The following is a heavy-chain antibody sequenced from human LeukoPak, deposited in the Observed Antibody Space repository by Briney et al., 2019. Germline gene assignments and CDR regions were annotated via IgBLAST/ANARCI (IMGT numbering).Heavy chain of an antibody. CDR1: GFTFSGYE. D-gene: IGHD4/OR15-4a*01. CDR2: IGSSGNSK. J-gene: IGHJ4*02. CDR3: ARNEYGDY. V-gene: IGHV3-48*03. Sequence: GRSLRLSCTASGFTFSGYEMNWVRQAPGKGLEWVSYIGSSGNSKYYADSVKGRFTVSRDNAQNSLYLQMSSLRAEDTAVYYCARNEYGDYWGQGTLVTVSS.